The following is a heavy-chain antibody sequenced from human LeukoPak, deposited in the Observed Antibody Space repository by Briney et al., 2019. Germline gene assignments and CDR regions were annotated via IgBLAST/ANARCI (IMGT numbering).Heavy chain of an antibody. CDR1: GGSISSSNW. CDR3: ARYDFWSGYGMDV. Sequence: SETLSLTCAVPGGSISSSNWWSWVRQPPGKGLEWIGEIYHSGSTNYNPSLKSRVTISVDKSKNQFSLKLSSVTAADTAVYYCARYDFWSGYGMDVWGQGTTVTVSS. J-gene: IGHJ6*02. CDR2: IYHSGST. D-gene: IGHD3-3*01. V-gene: IGHV4-4*02.